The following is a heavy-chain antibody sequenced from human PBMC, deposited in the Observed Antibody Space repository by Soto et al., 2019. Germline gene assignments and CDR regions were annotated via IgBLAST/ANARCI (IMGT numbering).Heavy chain of an antibody. CDR1: GDSISGSPYF. CDR3: ARLQAAVPHY. Sequence: QVQLQESGPGLVMPSETLSLTCTVSGDSISGSPYFWRWIRQPPGKRLEWIGSIFYDGYTLYTPSLKSRVTMSVDTSNNQFSLKLTSVAAADTAIYFCARLQAAVPHYWGQGILVTVSS. CDR2: IFYDGYT. V-gene: IGHV4-39*01. J-gene: IGHJ4*02. D-gene: IGHD6-13*01.